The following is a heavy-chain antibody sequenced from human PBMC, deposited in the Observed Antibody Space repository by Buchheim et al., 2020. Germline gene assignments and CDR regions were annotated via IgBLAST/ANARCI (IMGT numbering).Heavy chain of an antibody. D-gene: IGHD3-10*01. Sequence: QVQLQQWGAGLLKPSETLSLTCAVYGGSFSGYYWSWIRQPPGKGLEWIGEINHRGSTNYNPSLKRRVTISVDTSKNQFSLKLSSVTAADTAVYYCARGSTNSYGPERGIDYWGQGTL. J-gene: IGHJ4*02. CDR3: ARGSTNSYGPERGIDY. CDR2: INHRGST. V-gene: IGHV4-34*01. CDR1: GGSFSGYY.